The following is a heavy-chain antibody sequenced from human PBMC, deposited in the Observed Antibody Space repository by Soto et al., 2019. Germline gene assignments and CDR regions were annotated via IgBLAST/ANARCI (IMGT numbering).Heavy chain of an antibody. V-gene: IGHV1-3*01. CDR3: AADPSYYDILTGYYQRPYNWFDP. J-gene: IGHJ5*02. CDR1: VYTFTSYA. CDR2: INAGNGNT. D-gene: IGHD3-9*01. Sequence: ASVKVSCKASVYTFTSYAMHWVRQAPGQRLEWMGWINAGNGNTKYSQKFQGRVTITRDTSTSTAYMELSSLRSEDTAVYYCAADPSYYDILTGYYQRPYNWFDPWGQGTLVTVSS.